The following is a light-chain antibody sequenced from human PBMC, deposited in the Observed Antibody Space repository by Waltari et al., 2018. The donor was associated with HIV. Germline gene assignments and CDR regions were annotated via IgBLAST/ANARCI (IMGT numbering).Light chain of an antibody. CDR2: EVN. Sequence: QSALTQPASVSGSLGQSITISCTGPSSDVGNYDLVSWYQQHPGKAPKIIIYEVNKRPAWASKLMSGTKSGNTASLTISGLQAEDEADYYCCAYADRRIYVFGSGTRVSAL. CDR1: SSDVGNYDL. J-gene: IGLJ1*01. V-gene: IGLV2-23*02. CDR3: CAYADRRIYV.